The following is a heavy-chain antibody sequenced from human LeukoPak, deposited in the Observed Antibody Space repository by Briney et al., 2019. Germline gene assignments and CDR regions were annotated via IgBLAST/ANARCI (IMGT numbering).Heavy chain of an antibody. V-gene: IGHV3-53*01. CDR1: GTTVSNNY. CDR2: IYRDGNT. Sequence: GGSLRLSCAASGTTVSNNYMSWVRQAPGKGLEWVSFIYRDGNTYYADSVKGRFTISRDNSKNTLNLQMNSLKAEDTAMYYCARVGVFCSGGSCYPNWFDPWGQGTLVTVSS. CDR3: ARVGVFCSGGSCYPNWFDP. J-gene: IGHJ5*02. D-gene: IGHD2-15*01.